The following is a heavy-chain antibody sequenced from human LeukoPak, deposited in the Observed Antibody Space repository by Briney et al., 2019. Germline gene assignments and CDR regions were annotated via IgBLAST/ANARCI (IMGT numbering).Heavy chain of an antibody. J-gene: IGHJ4*02. V-gene: IGHV3-21*06. Sequence: PGGSLRLSCAASGFTFSTYTMHWVRQAPGKGLEWVSSISSSGSYIYYAVSVKGRFTISRDNAKNSLYLQMNSLRAEDTAVYYCARRTDSSGYPFDYWGQGTLVTVSS. D-gene: IGHD3-22*01. CDR1: GFTFSTYT. CDR3: ARRTDSSGYPFDY. CDR2: ISSSGSYI.